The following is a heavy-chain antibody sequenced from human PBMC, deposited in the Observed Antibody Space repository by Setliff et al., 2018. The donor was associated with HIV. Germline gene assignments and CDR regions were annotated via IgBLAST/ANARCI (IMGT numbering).Heavy chain of an antibody. Sequence: GGSLRLSCAASGFTFSSYSMIWVRQAPGRGLEWLSYINPAGITMYYADSVKGRFTISRDNSKGILYLQMNSLRAEDTAVYYCAKAFSKLLIDYWGQGTPVTVSS. J-gene: IGHJ4*02. V-gene: IGHV3-48*01. CDR3: AKAFSKLLIDY. CDR2: INPAGITM. CDR1: GFTFSSYS. D-gene: IGHD2-15*01.